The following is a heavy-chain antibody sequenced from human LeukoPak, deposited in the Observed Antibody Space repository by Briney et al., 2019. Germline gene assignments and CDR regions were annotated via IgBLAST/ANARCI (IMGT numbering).Heavy chain of an antibody. J-gene: IGHJ6*02. CDR2: ISGSGGST. CDR1: GFTFSSYA. CDR3: AKGLDYYYYGMDV. Sequence: GGSLRLSCAASGFTFSSYAMSWVRQAPGKGLEWVSAISGSGGSTYYADSVKGRFTISRDNSKNTLYLQVNSLRAEDTAVYYCAKGLDYYYYGMDVWGQGTTVTVSS. V-gene: IGHV3-23*01.